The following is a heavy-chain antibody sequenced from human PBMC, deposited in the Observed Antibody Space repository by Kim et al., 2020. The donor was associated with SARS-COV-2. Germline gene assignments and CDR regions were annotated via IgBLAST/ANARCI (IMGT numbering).Heavy chain of an antibody. V-gene: IGHV3-9*01. CDR3: AKGPKYYFDY. Sequence: GGSLRLSCAASGFTFGDYAMHWVRQAPGKGLEWVSGINWNSGSKGYADSVKGRFTISRDNAENSLYLQMDSLRAEDTALYYCAKGPKYYFDYWGQGTPVTVSS. CDR2: INWNSGSK. J-gene: IGHJ4*02. CDR1: GFTFGDYA.